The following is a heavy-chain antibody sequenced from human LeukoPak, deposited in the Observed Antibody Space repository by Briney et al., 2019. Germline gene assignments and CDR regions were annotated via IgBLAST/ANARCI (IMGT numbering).Heavy chain of an antibody. CDR3: AKTTVGYSSGRYPGWPADC. D-gene: IGHD6-19*01. Sequence: GGSLRLSCEASGFTFNTYAIYWVRQAPGKGLKWVSGICGSGGCTYYADSVKGRFTISRDNSKNTVYLRMNSLTADDTAVYYCAKTTVGYSSGRYPGWPADCWGQGTLVTVSS. CDR2: ICGSGGCT. V-gene: IGHV3-23*01. CDR1: GFTFNTYA. J-gene: IGHJ4*02.